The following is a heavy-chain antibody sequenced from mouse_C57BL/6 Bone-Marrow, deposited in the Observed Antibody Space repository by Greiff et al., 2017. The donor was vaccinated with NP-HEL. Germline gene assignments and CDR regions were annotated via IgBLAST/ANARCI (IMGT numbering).Heavy chain of an antibody. CDR2: IDPEDGAT. J-gene: IGHJ2*01. D-gene: IGHD1-1*01. Sequence: EVQLQQSGAELVKPGASVKLSCTASGFNIKDYYMHWVKQRTEQGLEWIGRIDPEDGATKYAPKFQGKATITADTSSNTAYLQLSSLTSEDTAVYYCARGYGSSPHFDYWGQGTTLTVSS. CDR3: ARGYGSSPHFDY. V-gene: IGHV14-2*01. CDR1: GFNIKDYY.